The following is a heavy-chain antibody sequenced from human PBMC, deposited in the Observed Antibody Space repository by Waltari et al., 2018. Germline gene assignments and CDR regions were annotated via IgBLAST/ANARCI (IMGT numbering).Heavy chain of an antibody. J-gene: IGHJ4*02. CDR1: GFTFNDYS. D-gene: IGHD3-3*01. V-gene: IGHV3-48*04. CDR3: ARGRTISYDFSF. Sequence: EVQLVESGGGLVQPGGSLRLSCVASGFTFNDYSMHWVRQAPGKGLEWVSYIGGSGPKIYYADAVKGRFTISRDSAKNSLYLQMNSLTAGDTAVYYCARGRTISYDFSFWGQGTLVTVSS. CDR2: IGGSGPKI.